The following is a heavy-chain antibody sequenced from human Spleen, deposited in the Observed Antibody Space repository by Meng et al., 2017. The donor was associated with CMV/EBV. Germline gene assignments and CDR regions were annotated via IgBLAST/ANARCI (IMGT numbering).Heavy chain of an antibody. Sequence: GYNFTTVMMPWVRQTPGERLEWMGWSNVDNGNTEYTQKFQFRVTISTDTSASTAYMELSSLTSEDTAGYYCARDRYYSPGHYNFFDNWGQGTLVTVSS. CDR2: SNVDNGNT. CDR3: ARDRYYSPGHYNFFDN. D-gene: IGHD3-10*01. J-gene: IGHJ4*02. V-gene: IGHV1-3*01. CDR1: GYNFTTVM.